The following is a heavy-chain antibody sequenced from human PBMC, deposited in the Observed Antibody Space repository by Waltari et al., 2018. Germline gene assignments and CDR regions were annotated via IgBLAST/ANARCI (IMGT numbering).Heavy chain of an antibody. J-gene: IGHJ4*02. CDR3: TTNPPGY. V-gene: IGHV3-74*01. CDR1: GFTSTDYW. Sequence: EVRIVESGGGLVHPGGSLRLSCVVSGFTSTDYWMAWVRQDPSKGLGWVSRIRSDGGIPKVADSVRGRFTMSRDSAKNTFYLKRNSLRDEDTSVYYCTTNPPGYWGQGTLVTVSS. CDR2: IRSDGGIP.